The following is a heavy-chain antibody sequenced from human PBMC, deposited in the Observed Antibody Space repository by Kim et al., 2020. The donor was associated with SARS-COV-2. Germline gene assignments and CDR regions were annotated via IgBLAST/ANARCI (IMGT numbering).Heavy chain of an antibody. D-gene: IGHD6-19*01. CDR2: VHFSGSA. J-gene: IGHJ3*02. CDR1: GGSINNYY. Sequence: SETLSLTCTVSGGSINNYYWSWIRQPPGKGLEWIGYVHFSGSANKNPSLQSRVTMSVGASKNQFSLKLTSVPAADTAVYYCATHSSRIAVAMAYDMWGPGKMVTVSS. CDR3: ATHSSRIAVAMAYDM. V-gene: IGHV4-59*08.